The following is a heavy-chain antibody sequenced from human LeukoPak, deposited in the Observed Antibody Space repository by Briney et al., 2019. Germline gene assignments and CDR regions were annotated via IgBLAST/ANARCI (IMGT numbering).Heavy chain of an antibody. Sequence: GGSLRLSCAASGFTVSSNYMSWVRQAPGKGLEWVSVIYSGGSTYYADSAKGRFTISRDNSKNTLYLQMNSLRAEDTAVYYCARDYYDSSGYYLRDAFDIWGQGTMVTVSS. CDR3: ARDYYDSSGYYLRDAFDI. D-gene: IGHD3-22*01. CDR2: IYSGGST. CDR1: GFTVSSNY. J-gene: IGHJ3*02. V-gene: IGHV3-66*01.